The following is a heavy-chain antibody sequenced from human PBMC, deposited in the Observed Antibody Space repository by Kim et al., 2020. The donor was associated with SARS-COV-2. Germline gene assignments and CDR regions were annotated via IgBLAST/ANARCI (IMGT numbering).Heavy chain of an antibody. Sequence: SETLSLTCTVSGGSISSYYWSWIRQPPGKGLEWIGYIYYSGSTNYNPSLKSRVTISVDTSKNQFSLKLSSVTAADTAVYYCARDGDHYGSGSYLGMDVW. J-gene: IGHJ6*01. CDR2: IYYSGST. D-gene: IGHD3-10*01. CDR1: GGSISSYY. V-gene: IGHV4-59*01. CDR3: ARDGDHYGSGSYLGMDV.